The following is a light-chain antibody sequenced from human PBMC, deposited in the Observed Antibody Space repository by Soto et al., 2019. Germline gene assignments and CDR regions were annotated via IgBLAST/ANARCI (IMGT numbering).Light chain of an antibody. CDR2: KAS. CDR3: QHYNSYSEA. V-gene: IGKV1-5*03. Sequence: DIQLTQSPFTLSGSVGDRVTLTCRAGQTISSWLAWYQQKPGKAPKLLISKASTLTSGVPSRFSGSGSGTEFTLTISSLQPDDFATYYCQHYNSYSEAFGQGTKVDIK. J-gene: IGKJ1*01. CDR1: QTISSW.